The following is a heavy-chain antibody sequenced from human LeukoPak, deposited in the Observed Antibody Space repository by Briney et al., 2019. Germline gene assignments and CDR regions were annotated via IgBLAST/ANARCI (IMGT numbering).Heavy chain of an antibody. CDR3: TLAFGVVTRHGMDV. D-gene: IGHD3-3*01. J-gene: IGHJ6*02. CDR1: GFTFSSYP. CDR2: IRSKANSYAT. V-gene: IGHV3-73*01. Sequence: PGGSLRLSCAASGFTFSSYPMHWVRQASGKGLEWVGRIRSKANSYATAYAASVKGRFTISRDDSKNTAYLQMNSLKTEDTAVYYCTLAFGVVTRHGMDVWGQGTTVTVSS.